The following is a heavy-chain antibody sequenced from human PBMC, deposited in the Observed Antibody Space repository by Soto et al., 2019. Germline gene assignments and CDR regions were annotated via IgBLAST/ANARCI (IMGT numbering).Heavy chain of an antibody. CDR2: ISGSGGST. CDR1: GFTFSNYA. CDR3: AKGSASGSPYYFDY. V-gene: IGHV3-23*01. Sequence: EVQLLESGGGLVQPGGSLRLSCAVSGFTFSNYAMSWVRQAPGKGLEWISAISGSGGSTYPADSVKGRFTISRDNSRDTLYLQMDSLRVDDTAVYYCAKGSASGSPYYFDYWGQGTLVTVSS. D-gene: IGHD6-25*01. J-gene: IGHJ4*02.